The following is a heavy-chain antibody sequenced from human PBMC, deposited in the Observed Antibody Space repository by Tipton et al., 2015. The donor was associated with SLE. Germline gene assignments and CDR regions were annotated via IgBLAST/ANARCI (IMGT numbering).Heavy chain of an antibody. CDR2: IYYSGNT. D-gene: IGHD2-15*01. CDR3: AREDVGYCNGGSCPFYIDY. CDR1: GGSINSRSYY. J-gene: IGHJ4*02. Sequence: TLSLTCTVSGGSINSRSYYWGWIRQPPGTGLEWIGIIYYSGNTYYNPSLKSRVTISIDTSKNQFSLKVNSVTAADTAVYFCAREDVGYCNGGSCPFYIDYWGQGTLVTVSS. V-gene: IGHV4-39*07.